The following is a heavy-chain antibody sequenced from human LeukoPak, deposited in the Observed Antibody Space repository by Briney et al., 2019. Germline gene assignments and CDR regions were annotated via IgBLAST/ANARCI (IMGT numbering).Heavy chain of an antibody. D-gene: IGHD5-12*01. CDR2: VHYSGST. CDR3: ARGFLYGGYFPNWFDP. Sequence: PSETLSLTCSVSGGSISSSSYFWGWIRQPPGKGLEWIASVHYSGSTNNNPSLRSRITISVDTSKNQFSLKLSSVTAADTAVYYCARGFLYGGYFPNWFDPWGQGTLVTVSS. V-gene: IGHV4-39*01. CDR1: GGSISSSSYF. J-gene: IGHJ5*02.